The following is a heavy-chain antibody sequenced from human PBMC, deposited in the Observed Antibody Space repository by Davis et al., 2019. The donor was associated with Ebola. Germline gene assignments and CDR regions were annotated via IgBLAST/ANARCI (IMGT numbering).Heavy chain of an antibody. J-gene: IGHJ3*02. CDR2: IYPCDSGA. CDR1: GYSFTSYW. V-gene: IGHV5-51*01. CDR3: ASYRGVDCGYSGSYCAFDI. D-gene: IGHD1-26*01. Sequence: GKSLKIPCKCSGYSFTSYWFGWVRQMPGKGLEWVGIIYPCDSGARYSPSFQGQVTISADKSISTAYLQWSSLKASDTAMYYCASYRGVDCGYSGSYCAFDIWGQGTMVTVSS.